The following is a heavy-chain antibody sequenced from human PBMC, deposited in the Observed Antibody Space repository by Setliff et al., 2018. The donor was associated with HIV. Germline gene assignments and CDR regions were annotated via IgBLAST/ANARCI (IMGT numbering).Heavy chain of an antibody. J-gene: IGHJ4*02. CDR1: GYTFPDYY. CDR3: AWGTQRPIDS. V-gene: IGHV1-69-2*01. D-gene: IGHD3-16*01. CDR2: VDPDRGDT. Sequence: ASVKVSCKVSGYTFPDYYIQWVRQAPGKGLEWMGLVDPDRGDTVYAEKFQGRVTITADRSIGIAYMKLSSLTSEDTAMYFCAWGTQRPIDSWGQGTLVTVSS.